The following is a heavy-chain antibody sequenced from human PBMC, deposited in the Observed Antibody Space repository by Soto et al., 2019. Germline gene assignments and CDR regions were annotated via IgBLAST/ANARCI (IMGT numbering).Heavy chain of an antibody. J-gene: IGHJ4*02. Sequence: QVQLVQSGAEVQKPGASVKVSCKASGYTFTDYWMHWVRQAPGQGLEWMGWISPNKGVTKYAQKFQGRVTMTRDTSISTVYMELSRLTSDDTAVYYCARENFKCENWGQGTLVTVSS. CDR1: GYTFTDYW. CDR3: ARENFKCEN. V-gene: IGHV1-2*02. CDR2: ISPNKGVT.